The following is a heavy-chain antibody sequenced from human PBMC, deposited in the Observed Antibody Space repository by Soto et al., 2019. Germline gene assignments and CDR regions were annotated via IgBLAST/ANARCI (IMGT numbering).Heavy chain of an antibody. D-gene: IGHD3-22*01. CDR2: IWYDGSNK. Sequence: GGSLRLSCAASGFTFSSYGMHWVRQAPGKGLEWVAVIWYDGSNKYYADSVKGRFTISRDNSKNTLYLQMNSLRAEDTAVYYCARDTRGYYQNWFDPWGQGILVTVSS. CDR3: ARDTRGYYQNWFDP. CDR1: GFTFSSYG. J-gene: IGHJ5*02. V-gene: IGHV3-33*01.